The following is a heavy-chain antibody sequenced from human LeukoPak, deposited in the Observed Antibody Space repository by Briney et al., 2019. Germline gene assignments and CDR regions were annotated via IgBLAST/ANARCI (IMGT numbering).Heavy chain of an antibody. D-gene: IGHD3-3*01. CDR2: IYYSGST. J-gene: IGHJ6*02. CDR3: ARQGAYYDFWSGYFANYYYYGMDV. V-gene: IGHV4-39*01. Sequence: SETLSLTCTVSGDSISSGDHYWSWLRQPPGKGLEWIGSIYYSGSTYYNPSLKSRVTISVDTSKNQFSLKLSSVTAADTAVYYCARQGAYYDFWSGYFANYYYYGMDVWGQGTTVTVSS. CDR1: GDSISSGDHY.